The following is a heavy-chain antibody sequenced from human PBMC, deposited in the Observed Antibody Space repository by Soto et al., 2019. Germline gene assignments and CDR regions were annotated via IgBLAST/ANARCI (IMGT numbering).Heavy chain of an antibody. CDR1: GFTVSSNY. CDR2: IYSGGST. V-gene: IGHV3-53*01. Sequence: EVQLVESGGGLIQPGGSLRLSCAASGFTVSSNYMSWVRQAPGKGLEWVSVIYSGGSTYYADSVKGRFTISRDNSKNTLYLQMNSLRAEDTAVYCCARDLYDSSGYDYYYYGMDVWGQGTTVTVSS. J-gene: IGHJ6*02. D-gene: IGHD3-22*01. CDR3: ARDLYDSSGYDYYYYGMDV.